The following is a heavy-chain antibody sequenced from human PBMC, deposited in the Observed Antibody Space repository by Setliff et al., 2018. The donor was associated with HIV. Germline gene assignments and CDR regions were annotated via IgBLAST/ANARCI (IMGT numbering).Heavy chain of an antibody. V-gene: IGHV3-7*01. D-gene: IGHD6-6*01. Sequence: GESLTISCVASGFSFNNYWMNWVRQAPGKGLEWVANIKKDGSEKYYVDSVKGRFIISRDNAKNSLYLQMNSLRAEDTAVYFCARDPASPYFDYWGQGTLVTVSS. CDR1: GFSFNNYW. J-gene: IGHJ4*02. CDR2: IKKDGSEK. CDR3: ARDPASPYFDY.